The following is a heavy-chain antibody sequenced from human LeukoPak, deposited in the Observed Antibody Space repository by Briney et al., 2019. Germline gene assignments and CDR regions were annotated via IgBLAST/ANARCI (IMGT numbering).Heavy chain of an antibody. CDR3: AKGKGDGYNYYY. CDR2: ICGSSSST. J-gene: IGHJ4*02. Sequence: GGSLRLSCAASGFTFSSYAMSWVRQAPGKGLEWLSVICGSSSSTYYADSVKGRFTISRDNSKNTLYLQMNSLRAEDTAVYYCAKGKGDGYNYYYWGQGTLVTVSS. CDR1: GFTFSSYA. D-gene: IGHD5-24*01. V-gene: IGHV3-23*01.